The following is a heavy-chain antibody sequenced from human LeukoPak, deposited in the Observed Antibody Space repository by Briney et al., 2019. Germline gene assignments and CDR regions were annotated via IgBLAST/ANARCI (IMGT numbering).Heavy chain of an antibody. CDR3: AREPLTTVVTGDAFDI. Sequence: GGSLRLSCAASGFTFSTYSMNWVRQAPGKGLEWVSGISGSGGSTYYADSVKGRFTISRDNSKITLYLQMNSLRAEDTAVYYCAREPLTTVVTGDAFDIWGQGTMVTVSS. D-gene: IGHD4-23*01. V-gene: IGHV3-23*01. CDR1: GFTFSTYS. CDR2: ISGSGGST. J-gene: IGHJ3*02.